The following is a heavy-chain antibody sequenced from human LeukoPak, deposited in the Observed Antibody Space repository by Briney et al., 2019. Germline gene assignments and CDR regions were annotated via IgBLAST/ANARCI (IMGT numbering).Heavy chain of an antibody. CDR2: IYYSGST. Sequence: SETLSLTCTVSGGSISSGGYYWSWIRQHPGKGLEWIGYIYYSGSTYYNPSLKSRVTISVDTSKNQFSLKLSSVTAADTAVYYCARGLTAEWLRRKYYFDYWGQGTLVTVSS. CDR3: ARGLTAEWLRRKYYFDY. J-gene: IGHJ4*02. V-gene: IGHV4-31*03. CDR1: GGSISSGGYY. D-gene: IGHD5-12*01.